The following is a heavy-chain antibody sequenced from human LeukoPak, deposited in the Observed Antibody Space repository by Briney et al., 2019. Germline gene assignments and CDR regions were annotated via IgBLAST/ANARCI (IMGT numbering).Heavy chain of an antibody. CDR2: INPNSGGT. J-gene: IGHJ5*02. V-gene: IGHV1-2*06. CDR1: GYTFTSYD. Sequence: ASVKVSCKASGYTFTSYDINWVRQAPGQGLEWMGRINPNSGGTNYAQKFQGRVTMTRDTSISTAYMELSRLRSDDTAVYYCARDGPTYSSSWWFDPWGQGTLVTVSS. CDR3: ARDGPTYSSSWWFDP. D-gene: IGHD6-13*01.